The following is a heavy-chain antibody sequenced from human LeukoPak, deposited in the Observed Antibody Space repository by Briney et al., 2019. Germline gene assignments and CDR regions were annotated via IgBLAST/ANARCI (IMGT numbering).Heavy chain of an antibody. V-gene: IGHV3-74*01. CDR1: GFTFSRCW. CDR2: INIDGSST. Sequence: GGSLSLSCAPSGFTFSRCWMHCVRRAPGKGLVWVSRINIDGSSTSDAESVKARFNISRDNARNSLYLQMNSLRGEDTAVYYCARGRIFVWFDPWGQGPLVTVSS. J-gene: IGHJ5*02. CDR3: ARGRIFVWFDP. D-gene: IGHD2-21*01.